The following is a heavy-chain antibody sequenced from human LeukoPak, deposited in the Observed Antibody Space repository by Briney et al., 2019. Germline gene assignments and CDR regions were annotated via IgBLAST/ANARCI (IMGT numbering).Heavy chain of an antibody. CDR1: GFTLSSYA. Sequence: GGSLRLSCAASGFTLSSYAMHWVRQPAGKGLEWVSAIGTAGDTFYPGSVKGRFTISRDNSKSTLYLQMNSLRAEDTAVYYCAKVFGTYTSDCIDYWGQGTLVTVSS. V-gene: IGHV3-13*01. J-gene: IGHJ4*02. CDR2: IGTAGDT. CDR3: AKVFGTYTSDCIDY. D-gene: IGHD1-26*01.